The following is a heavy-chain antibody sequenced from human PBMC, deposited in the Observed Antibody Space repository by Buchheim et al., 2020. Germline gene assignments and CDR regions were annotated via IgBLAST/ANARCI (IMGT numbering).Heavy chain of an antibody. D-gene: IGHD3-22*01. CDR2: ISGSGGST. CDR3: AKDPVYYYDSSGYSYFDY. CDR1: GFTFSSYA. V-gene: IGHV3-23*01. Sequence: EVQLLESGGGLVQPGGSLRLSYAASGFTFSSYAMSWVRQAPGKGLEWVSAISGSGGSTYYADSVKGRFTISRDNSKNTLYLQMNSLRAEDTAVYYCAKDPVYYYDSSGYSYFDYWGQGTL. J-gene: IGHJ4*02.